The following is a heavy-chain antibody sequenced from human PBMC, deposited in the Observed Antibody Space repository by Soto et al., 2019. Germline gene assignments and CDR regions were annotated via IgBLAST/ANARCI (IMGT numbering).Heavy chain of an antibody. CDR2: VRSDGSST. Sequence: EVQLVESGGGLVQPGESLRLSCAASGFTFSSYWMHWIRQAPGKGLVWVSRVRSDGSSTVYATSVKGRLTISRDNAKHTLYRQVNRLSDEDTAVYYCARGLPNYSSFDSWGQGTLVTVSS. J-gene: IGHJ4*02. CDR1: GFTFSSYW. V-gene: IGHV3-74*01. D-gene: IGHD4-4*01. CDR3: ARGLPNYSSFDS.